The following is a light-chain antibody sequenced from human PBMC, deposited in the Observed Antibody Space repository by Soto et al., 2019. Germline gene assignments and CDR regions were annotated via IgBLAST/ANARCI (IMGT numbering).Light chain of an antibody. CDR2: EVS. CDR3: SSYTTSSTLI. CDR1: SSDIGAYDY. V-gene: IGLV2-14*01. J-gene: IGLJ2*01. Sequence: QSALTQPASVSGSPGQSITISCTGTSSDIGAYDYVSWYQHHPGKAPTLIIFEVSNRPSGVSNRFSGSKSGDAASLTISGLRADDEADYYCSSYTTSSTLIFGGGTKLTVL.